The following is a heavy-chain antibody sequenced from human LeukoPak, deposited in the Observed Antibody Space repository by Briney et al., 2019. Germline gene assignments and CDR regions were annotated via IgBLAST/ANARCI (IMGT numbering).Heavy chain of an antibody. CDR3: ARGLVRGVAYYGLDV. Sequence: PGGSLRLSCAASGFSFSSYAMHWVRQAPGEGLEWVAVISNDGNNNYYADSVKDRFTISRDNSKNTLYLQMNSLRPEDTAIYHCARGLVRGVAYYGLDVWGQGTTVTVSS. CDR2: ISNDGNNN. CDR1: GFSFSSYA. V-gene: IGHV3-30-3*01. D-gene: IGHD3-10*01. J-gene: IGHJ6*02.